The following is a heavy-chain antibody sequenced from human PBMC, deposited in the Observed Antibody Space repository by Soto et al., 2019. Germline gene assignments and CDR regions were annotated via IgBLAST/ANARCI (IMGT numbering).Heavy chain of an antibody. D-gene: IGHD6-19*01. CDR1: GYTFTGYY. V-gene: IGHV1-2*02. CDR3: ARDSIAVAGSIPFDY. J-gene: IGHJ4*02. Sequence: ASVKFSCKASGYTFTGYYMHWVRQAPGQGLEWMGWINPNSGGTNYAQKFQGRVTMTRDTSISTAYMELSRLRSDDTAVYYCARDSIAVAGSIPFDYWGQGTLVTVSS. CDR2: INPNSGGT.